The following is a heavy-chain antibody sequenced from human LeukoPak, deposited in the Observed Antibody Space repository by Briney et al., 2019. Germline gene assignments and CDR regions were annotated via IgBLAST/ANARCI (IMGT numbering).Heavy chain of an antibody. CDR3: ARAQEVYYDSSGYYSALPDY. V-gene: IGHV4-59*01. CDR2: IYYSGST. CDR1: GGSISSYY. J-gene: IGHJ4*02. Sequence: SETLSLTCTVSGGSISSYYWSWIRQPPGKGLEWIGYIYYSGSTNYNPSLKSRVTISLDTYKKPFSLNMSSLTAADTAVYYCARAQEVYYDSSGYYSALPDYWGQGTLVTVSS. D-gene: IGHD3-22*01.